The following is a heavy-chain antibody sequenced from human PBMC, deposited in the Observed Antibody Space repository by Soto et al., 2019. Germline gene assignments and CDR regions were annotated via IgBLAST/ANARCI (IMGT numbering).Heavy chain of an antibody. D-gene: IGHD3-3*01. CDR2: IYYTGST. Sequence: PSETLSLTCTVSGDSISSYYWSWIRQPPGKGLDWLGYIYYTGSTNYNPSLKSRVTISVDTSKNQFSLKLSSVTAADTAVYYCARGGTIFGVATFDYWGQGTLVTVSS. CDR3: ARGGTIFGVATFDY. V-gene: IGHV4-59*01. CDR1: GDSISSYY. J-gene: IGHJ4*02.